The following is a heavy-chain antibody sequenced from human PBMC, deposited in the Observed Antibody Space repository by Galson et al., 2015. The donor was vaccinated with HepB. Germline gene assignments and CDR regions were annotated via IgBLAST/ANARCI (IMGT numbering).Heavy chain of an antibody. CDR1: GFTFSSYA. D-gene: IGHD4-11*01. Sequence: SLRLSCAASGFTFSSYAMHWVRQAPGKGLEWVAVISYDGSNKYYADSVKGRFTISRDNSKNTLYLQMNSLRAEDTAVYYCARDLQGSWMTTVTERFDYWGQGTLVTVSS. J-gene: IGHJ4*02. V-gene: IGHV3-30-3*01. CDR2: ISYDGSNK. CDR3: ARDLQGSWMTTVTERFDY.